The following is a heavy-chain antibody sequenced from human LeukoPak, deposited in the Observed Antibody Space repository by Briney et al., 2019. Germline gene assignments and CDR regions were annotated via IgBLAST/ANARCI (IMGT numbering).Heavy chain of an antibody. D-gene: IGHD2-21*02. V-gene: IGHV3-13*04. CDR1: GFIFSTYD. Sequence: GGSLRLSCAASGFIFSTYDMHWVRQVTGQGLEWVSAIGTAGDTYYPGSVKGRFTVSRDSAKNSLYLQMNSLTAGGTAVYYCARGAKAYCGADCYTAFDYWGQGTLVTVSS. CDR3: ARGAKAYCGADCYTAFDY. CDR2: IGTAGDT. J-gene: IGHJ4*02.